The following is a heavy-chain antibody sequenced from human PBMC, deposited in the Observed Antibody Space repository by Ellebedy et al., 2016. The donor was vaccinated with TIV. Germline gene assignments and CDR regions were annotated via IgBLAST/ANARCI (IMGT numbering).Heavy chain of an antibody. V-gene: IGHV1-46*01. CDR3: AVGGSSLNHHIQLNYGMDV. J-gene: IGHJ6*02. CDR2: INPSGGST. Sequence: AASVKVSCKASGYTFTSYYMHWVRQAPGQGLEWMGIINPSGGSTSYAQKFQGRVTMTRDTSTSTVYMELSSLRSEDTAVYYCAVGGSSLNHHIQLNYGMDVWGQGTTVTVSS. D-gene: IGHD2-2*01. CDR1: GYTFTSYY.